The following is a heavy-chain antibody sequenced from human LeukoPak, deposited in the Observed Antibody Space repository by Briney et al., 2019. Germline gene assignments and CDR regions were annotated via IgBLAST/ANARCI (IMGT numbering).Heavy chain of an antibody. CDR1: GLTFSNYA. J-gene: IGHJ4*02. CDR2: ISFAGNGE. D-gene: IGHD2-2*02. CDR3: AKDEVGRYCSSTSCYSRFDY. Sequence: PGGSLRLSCAASGLTFSNYAMHWVRQAPGKGLEWVAVISFAGNGEFYADSVKGRFAISRDNSKNTLYLQMNSLRTEDTAMYYCAKDEVGRYCSSTSCYSRFDYWGQGTLVTVSS. V-gene: IGHV3-30*18.